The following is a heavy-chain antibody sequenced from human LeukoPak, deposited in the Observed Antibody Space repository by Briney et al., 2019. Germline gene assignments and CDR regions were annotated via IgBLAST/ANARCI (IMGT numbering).Heavy chain of an antibody. CDR1: GYSFTSYW. Sequence: GESLKISCKGSGYSFTSYWISWVRQMPGKGLEWMGRIDPSDSYTNYSPSFQGHVTISADKSISTAYLQWSSLKASDTAMYYCASSFEGVIVPFDYWGQGTLVTVSS. V-gene: IGHV5-10-1*01. CDR3: ASSFEGVIVPFDY. J-gene: IGHJ4*02. D-gene: IGHD3-16*02. CDR2: IDPSDSYT.